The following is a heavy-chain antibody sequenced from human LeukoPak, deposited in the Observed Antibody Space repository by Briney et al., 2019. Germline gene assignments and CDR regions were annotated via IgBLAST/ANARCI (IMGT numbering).Heavy chain of an antibody. CDR1: GFTFSSYG. CDR2: IWYGGSNK. Sequence: PGRSLRLSCAASGFTFSSYGMHWVRQAPGKGLEWVAVIWYGGSNKYYADSVKGRFTISRDNSKNTLYLQMNSLRAEDTAVYYCARDPGYYFDYWGQGTLVTVSS. J-gene: IGHJ4*02. V-gene: IGHV3-33*08. CDR3: ARDPGYYFDY.